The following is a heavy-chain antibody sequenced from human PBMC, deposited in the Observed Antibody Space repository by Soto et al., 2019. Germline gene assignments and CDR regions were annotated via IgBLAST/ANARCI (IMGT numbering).Heavy chain of an antibody. CDR2: IDGSGRNT. V-gene: IGHV3-23*01. J-gene: IGHJ4*02. CDR1: GFTFSSYA. D-gene: IGHD2-15*01. CDR3: AKDGGSVCSGGTCYFQAPDY. Sequence: GVLRLSCAASGFTFSSYAMSWVRQAPGKGLEWVSGIDGSGRNTYYADSGKGRFTISRGKSKNTLSVQMDSLRVEDTALYYCAKDGGSVCSGGTCYFQAPDYWGQGTLVTAPQ.